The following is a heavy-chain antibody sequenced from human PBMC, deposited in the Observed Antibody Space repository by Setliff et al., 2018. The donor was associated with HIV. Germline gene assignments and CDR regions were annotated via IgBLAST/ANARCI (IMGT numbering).Heavy chain of an antibody. Sequence: ASVKVSCKASGYAFIRYAILWVRQAPGQGLEWMGWINPGNDYTIYAQKFQGRVTMTEDTSIDTAYMELSSLRSEDTAVYYCTRSRRRLDAFDIWGQGTMVTVSS. V-gene: IGHV1-3*01. CDR2: INPGNDYT. J-gene: IGHJ3*02. CDR3: TRSRRRLDAFDI. D-gene: IGHD6-25*01. CDR1: GYAFIRYA.